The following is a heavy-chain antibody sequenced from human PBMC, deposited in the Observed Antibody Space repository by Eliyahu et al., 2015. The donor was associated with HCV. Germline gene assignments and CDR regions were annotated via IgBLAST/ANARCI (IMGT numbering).Heavy chain of an antibody. J-gene: IGHJ4*02. Sequence: QVQLVESLGGLVTPGGSLRLSCAASGFSFSGYYMNWIRQAPGKGLEGVAXXNVAGNTIWYADSVRGRFTISRDNAKNSLYLQMKSLSGDDTAVYYCARGAGAFDYWGQGTLVTVSS. CDR3: ARGAGAFDY. D-gene: IGHD3-10*01. CDR1: GFSFSGYY. CDR2: XNVAGNTI. V-gene: IGHV3-11*04.